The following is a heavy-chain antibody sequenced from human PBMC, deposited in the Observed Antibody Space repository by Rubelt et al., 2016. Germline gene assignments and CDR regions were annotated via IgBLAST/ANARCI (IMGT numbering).Heavy chain of an antibody. CDR2: INHSGST. Sequence: TPGKGLEWIGEINHSGSTNYNPSLKSRVTISVDTSKNQFSLKLSSVTAADTAVYYCARAVADLYYYYGMDVWGQGTTVTVSS. CDR3: ARAVADLYYYYGMDV. V-gene: IGHV4-34*01. D-gene: IGHD6-19*01. J-gene: IGHJ6*02.